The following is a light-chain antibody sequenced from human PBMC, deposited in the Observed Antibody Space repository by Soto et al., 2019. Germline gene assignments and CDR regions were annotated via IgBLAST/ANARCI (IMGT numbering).Light chain of an antibody. V-gene: IGKV1-39*01. CDR1: QSISVH. J-gene: IGKJ2*01. CDR2: AAS. CDR3: QQSYITPYT. Sequence: DIKMTQSPSSLSASVGDTVTITCRASQSISVHLNWYQQKPGKVPKLLIYAASNLQSGVPSSFSGSGSETDFALTISSLQPEDFATYYCQQSYITPYTFGQGTKLQIK.